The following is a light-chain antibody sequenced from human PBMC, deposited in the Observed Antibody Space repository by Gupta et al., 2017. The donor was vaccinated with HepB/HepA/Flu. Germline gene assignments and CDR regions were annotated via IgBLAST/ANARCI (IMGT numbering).Light chain of an antibody. Sequence: SYALTQPPSVSVSPGPPARITCSGDTLGDKYASWYQQKPGQSPVLVIYQDRKRPSGIPDRFSGSNSGNTATLTISGTQAMDESYYDCQAWDSSTVVFGGGTNLTVL. J-gene: IGLJ2*01. CDR2: QDR. CDR1: TLGDKY. V-gene: IGLV3-1*01. CDR3: QAWDSSTVV.